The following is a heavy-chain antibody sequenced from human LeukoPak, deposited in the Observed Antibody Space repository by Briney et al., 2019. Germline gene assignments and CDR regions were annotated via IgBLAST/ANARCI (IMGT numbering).Heavy chain of an antibody. CDR1: GGSFSSYY. V-gene: IGHV4-59*01. D-gene: IGHD2-15*01. CDR3: ARVPRRIDAFDI. Sequence: SETLSLTCAVYGGSFSSYYWSWIRQPPGKGLEWIGYIYYSGSTNYNPSLKSRVTISVDTSKNQFSLKLSSVTAADTAVYYCARVPRRIDAFDIWGQGTMVTVSS. CDR2: IYYSGST. J-gene: IGHJ3*02.